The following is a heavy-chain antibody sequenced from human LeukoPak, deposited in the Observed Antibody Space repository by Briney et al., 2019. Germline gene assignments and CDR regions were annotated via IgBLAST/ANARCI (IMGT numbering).Heavy chain of an antibody. D-gene: IGHD5-24*01. CDR2: ISYDGSNK. CDR1: AFTFSSYS. J-gene: IGHJ6*03. V-gene: IGHV3-30*04. CDR3: ARDGYNPALYYMDV. Sequence: GGSLRLSCAVSAFTFSSYSMHWVRQAPGKGLEWVALISYDGSNKYYADSVKGRFTISRDNSKNTLYLQMNSLRAEDSAVFYCARDGYNPALYYMDVWGKGTTVTVSS.